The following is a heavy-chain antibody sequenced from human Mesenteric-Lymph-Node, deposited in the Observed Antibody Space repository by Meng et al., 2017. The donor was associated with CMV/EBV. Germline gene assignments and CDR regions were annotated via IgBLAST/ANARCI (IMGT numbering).Heavy chain of an antibody. Sequence: SGPTLVKPTQTLTLTCTFSGFSPSTSGMGVGWIRQPPGKALEWLALIYWDDNKRYSPSLESRLTITKDISKNQVVLMMANMDPVDTATYYCAHSPPSFYYGSGSYSYWGQGTLVTVSS. CDR1: GFSPSTSGMG. D-gene: IGHD3-10*01. CDR2: IYWDDNK. V-gene: IGHV2-5*02. CDR3: AHSPPSFYYGSGSYSY. J-gene: IGHJ4*02.